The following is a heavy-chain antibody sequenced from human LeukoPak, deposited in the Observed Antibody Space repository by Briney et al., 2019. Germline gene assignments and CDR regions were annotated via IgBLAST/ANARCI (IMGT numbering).Heavy chain of an antibody. CDR3: ARSSGTGTFSH. D-gene: IGHD6-25*01. Sequence: SETLSLTCTVSGDSISRSTYYWAWIRQPPGKGLEWIGSVYYGRSPYFNPSLESRATISVDTSKNHFSLKMSSVTAADTAVYYCARSSGTGTFSHRGQGTLVTVSS. CDR1: GDSISRSTYY. J-gene: IGHJ4*02. V-gene: IGHV4-39*02. CDR2: VYYGRSP.